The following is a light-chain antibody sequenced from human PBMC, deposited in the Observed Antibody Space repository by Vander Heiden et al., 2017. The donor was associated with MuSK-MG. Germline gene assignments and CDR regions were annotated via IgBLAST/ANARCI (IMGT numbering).Light chain of an antibody. Sequence: DIQMTQSPSSLSASVGDRVTITCQASQDISNYLNWYQQKPGKAPKLLIYDASNLETGVPSRLSGSGSGTDFTFTISSLQPEDLATYYCQQDDNLLLTFACGTKVEIK. CDR3: QQDDNLLLT. V-gene: IGKV1-33*01. CDR1: QDISNY. J-gene: IGKJ4*01. CDR2: DAS.